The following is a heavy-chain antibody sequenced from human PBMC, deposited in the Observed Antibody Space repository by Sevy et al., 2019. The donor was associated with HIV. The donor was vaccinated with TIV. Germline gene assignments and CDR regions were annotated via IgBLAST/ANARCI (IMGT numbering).Heavy chain of an antibody. Sequence: GGSLKISCKGSGYTFTSYWIGWVRQMPGKGLEWLGIIYAGDSDTRYSPSFEGQVTMSVDKSINTAYLQWSSLKASDTAIYYCARQFSNTWDFDYWGQGTLVTVSS. CDR3: ARQFSNTWDFDY. D-gene: IGHD6-13*01. J-gene: IGHJ4*02. CDR2: IYAGDSDT. V-gene: IGHV5-51*01. CDR1: GYTFTSYW.